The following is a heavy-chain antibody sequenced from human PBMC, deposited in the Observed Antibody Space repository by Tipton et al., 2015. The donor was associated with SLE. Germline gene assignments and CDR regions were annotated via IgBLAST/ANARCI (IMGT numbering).Heavy chain of an antibody. CDR2: IYNSGST. Sequence: TLSLTCTVSGGSISSGSYYWSWIRQPAGKGLEWIGHIYNSGSTNYNPSLKSRVTISVDTSKNQFSLKLSSVTAADTAVYYCARGVMTEWYFDLWGRGTLVTVSS. V-gene: IGHV4-61*09. CDR3: ARGVMTEWYFDL. D-gene: IGHD3-16*01. CDR1: GGSISSGSYY. J-gene: IGHJ2*01.